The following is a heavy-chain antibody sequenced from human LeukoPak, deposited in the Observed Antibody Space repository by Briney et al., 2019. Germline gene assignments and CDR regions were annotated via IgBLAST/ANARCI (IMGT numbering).Heavy chain of an antibody. CDR1: GGSISSHY. V-gene: IGHV4-59*11. CDR3: ARLSYYGDFVDY. D-gene: IGHD1-26*01. Sequence: SETLSLTCTVSGGSISSHYRSWIRQPPGKGLEWIGYIYYSGSTNYNPSLKSRVTISVDTSKNQFSLKLSFVTAADTAVYYCARLSYYGDFVDYWGQGTLVTVSS. J-gene: IGHJ4*02. CDR2: IYYSGST.